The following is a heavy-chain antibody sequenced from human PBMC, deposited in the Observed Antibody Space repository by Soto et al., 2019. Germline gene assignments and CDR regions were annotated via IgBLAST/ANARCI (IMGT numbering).Heavy chain of an antibody. CDR2: ISRDGGTK. V-gene: IGHV3-30*03. D-gene: IGHD2-8*02. CDR3: TGEVASGY. CDR1: RFTVSTYG. J-gene: IGHJ4*02. Sequence: QVQLVESGGSVVQPGRSLRLSCAVSRFTVSTYGMDWVRQAPGKGLEWVAVISRDGGTKYYADSVKGRFTISRDNSRNTLFLEMNSLRGDDMAVYYCTGEVASGYWGQGTLVTVSS.